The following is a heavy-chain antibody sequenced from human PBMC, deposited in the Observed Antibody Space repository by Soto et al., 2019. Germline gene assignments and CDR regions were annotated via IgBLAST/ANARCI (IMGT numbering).Heavy chain of an antibody. CDR1: GGSFSGYY. J-gene: IGHJ5*02. CDR2: INHSGST. Sequence: QVQLQQWGAGLLKPSETLSLTCAVYGGSFSGYYWSWIRQPPGKGLEWIGEINHSGSTNYNPSLKSRVTISVDTSKNQFSLKLSSVTAADTAVYYCARERFITMVRGVAFDPWGQGTLVTVSS. D-gene: IGHD3-10*01. CDR3: ARERFITMVRGVAFDP. V-gene: IGHV4-34*01.